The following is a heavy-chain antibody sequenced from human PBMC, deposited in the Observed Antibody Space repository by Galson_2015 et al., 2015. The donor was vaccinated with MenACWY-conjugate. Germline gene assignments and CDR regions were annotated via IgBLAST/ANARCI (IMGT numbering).Heavy chain of an antibody. V-gene: IGHV3-74*01. Sequence: VGVSRINSDGSSTGYADSVKGRFTISRDNSKNTLYLQINSLRAEDTAMYFCARSTYGHHNFDYWGQGTLVTVSS. CDR2: INSDGSST. J-gene: IGHJ4*02. D-gene: IGHD4-17*01. CDR3: ARSTYGHHNFDY.